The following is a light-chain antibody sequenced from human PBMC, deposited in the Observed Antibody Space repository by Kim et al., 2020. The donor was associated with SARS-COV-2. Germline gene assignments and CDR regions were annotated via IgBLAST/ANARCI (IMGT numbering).Light chain of an antibody. V-gene: IGLV1-47*02. Sequence: ELTQPPSASGTPGQRVTISCSGSSSNIGSNYVFWYQRVPGTAPKLLIYNINQRPSGVPDRFSGSKSATSASLAISGLRSEDEADYYCAAWDDSLGGRVFGGGTQLTVL. CDR1: SSNIGSNY. CDR3: AAWDDSLGGRV. CDR2: NIN. J-gene: IGLJ3*02.